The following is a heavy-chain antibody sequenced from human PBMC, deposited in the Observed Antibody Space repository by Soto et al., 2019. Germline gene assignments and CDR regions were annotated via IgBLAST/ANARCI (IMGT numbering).Heavy chain of an antibody. CDR1: GFTFGHYA. CDR3: TPDFWSGIYSPDGMDV. D-gene: IGHD3-3*01. CDR2: IRNKTFGGTA. V-gene: IGHV3-49*03. J-gene: IGHJ6*02. Sequence: EVQMVESGGGLVQPGRSLRLSCTGSGFTFGHYAMTWFRQSPGKGLEWLAFIRNKTFGGTAEYAASVKGRFTISRDESKSIAYLQMNNLKAEDKAVYYCTPDFWSGIYSPDGMDVWGQGTTVTVSS.